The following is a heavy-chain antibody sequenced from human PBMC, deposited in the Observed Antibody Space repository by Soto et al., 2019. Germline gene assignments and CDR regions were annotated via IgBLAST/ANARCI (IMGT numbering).Heavy chain of an antibody. V-gene: IGHV4-31*03. CDR2: IYHSGDT. J-gene: IGHJ4*02. CDR3: ASTDSGYLDN. CDR1: GDSMSSGAYY. Sequence: QVQLQESGPGLVKPSQTLSLTCSVSGDSMSSGAYYWSWIRQHPGKGLEWIAYIYHSGDTHYNPSLRSRITISVDTSKNQFSLKLTSVSDADTAVYYCASTDSGYLDNWGQGTLVTVSS. D-gene: IGHD3-22*01.